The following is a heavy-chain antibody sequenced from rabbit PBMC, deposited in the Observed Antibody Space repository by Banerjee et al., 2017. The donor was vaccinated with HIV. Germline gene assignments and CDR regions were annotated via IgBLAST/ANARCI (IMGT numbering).Heavy chain of an antibody. Sequence: QEQLEESGGDLVKPEGSLTLTCTASGFDFSTNTMCWVRQAPRKGLEWIGCIYVYNDGSTVYASWAKGRFTISKSSSTAVTLQMTSLTVADTATYFCARDLAGVIGWNFNLWGPGTLVTVS. J-gene: IGHJ4*01. CDR3: ARDLAGVIGWNFNL. V-gene: IGHV1S45*01. CDR2: IYVYNDGST. CDR1: GFDFSTNT. D-gene: IGHD4-1*01.